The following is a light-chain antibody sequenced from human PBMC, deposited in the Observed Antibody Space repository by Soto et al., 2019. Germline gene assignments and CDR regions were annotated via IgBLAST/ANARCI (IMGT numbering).Light chain of an antibody. J-gene: IGKJ1*01. CDR2: DVS. CDR1: QSISSS. Sequence: DIQMTQSPSVLSASVGDRVTITCRASQSISSSLAWYQQRPGKAPKLLISDVSSLESGVPSRFSGSGSGTVFTLTINSLQPDDFAIYYCQQYNTYWTFGQGTKVEIK. V-gene: IGKV1-5*01. CDR3: QQYNTYWT.